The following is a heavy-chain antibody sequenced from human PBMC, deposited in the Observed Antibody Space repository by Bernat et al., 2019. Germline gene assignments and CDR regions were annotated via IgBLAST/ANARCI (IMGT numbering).Heavy chain of an antibody. D-gene: IGHD3-3*01. J-gene: IGHJ5*02. CDR2: FEPEDGET. V-gene: IGHV1-24*01. CDR1: GYTLTELS. Sequence: QVQLVQSGAEVKKPGASVKVSCKVSGYTLTELSMHWVRQAPGKGLEWMGGFEPEDGETIYAQKFQRRVTMTEDTSTDTAYMELSSMRSEDTAVYYCATAYTMFGVVIHNWFDPWGQGTLVTVSS. CDR3: ATAYTMFGVVIHNWFDP.